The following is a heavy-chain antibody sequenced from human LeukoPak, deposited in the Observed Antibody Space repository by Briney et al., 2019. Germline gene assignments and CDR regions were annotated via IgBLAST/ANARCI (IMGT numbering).Heavy chain of an antibody. V-gene: IGHV3-33*06. Sequence: GGSLRLSCAASGFTFSSYGMHWVRQAPGKGLEWVAVIWYDGSNKYYADSVKGRFTISRDNSKNTLYLQMNSLRAEDTAVYYCAKDGYYYDSSGYLDYYYYYYMDVWGKGTTVTVSS. CDR3: AKDGYYYDSSGYLDYYYYYYMDV. CDR2: IWYDGSNK. CDR1: GFTFSSYG. J-gene: IGHJ6*03. D-gene: IGHD3-22*01.